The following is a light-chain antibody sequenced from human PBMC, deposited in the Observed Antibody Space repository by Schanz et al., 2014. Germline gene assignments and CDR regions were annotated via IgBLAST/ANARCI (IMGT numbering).Light chain of an antibody. CDR3: QHYNNWPRT. CDR2: GAS. Sequence: EVVMTQSPDTLSVSPGERATLSCRASQTISNNLAWYQQKPGQAPRLLIFGASTRATGIPARFSGSGSGTEFTLTISSLQSEDSAVYHCQHYNNWPRTFGQGTKVEIK. J-gene: IGKJ1*01. CDR1: QTISNN. V-gene: IGKV3-15*01.